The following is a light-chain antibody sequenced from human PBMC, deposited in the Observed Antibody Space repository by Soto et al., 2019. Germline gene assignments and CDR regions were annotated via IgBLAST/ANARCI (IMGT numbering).Light chain of an antibody. CDR3: YSAADNNPSWV. CDR2: KDS. V-gene: IGLV3-27*01. CDR1: VLAKKY. Sequence: SYELTQPSSVSVSPGQTAGITCSGDVLAKKYARWFQQKPGQAPVLVIYKDSERPSGIPERFSGSSSGTTVTLTISGAQVEDEADYYCYSAADNNPSWVFGGGTKLTVL. J-gene: IGLJ3*02.